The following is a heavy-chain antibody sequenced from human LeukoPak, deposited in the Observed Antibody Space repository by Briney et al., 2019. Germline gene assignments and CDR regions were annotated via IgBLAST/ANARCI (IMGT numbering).Heavy chain of an antibody. J-gene: IGHJ4*02. CDR1: GFTFSSYA. CDR2: ISGSGGSA. V-gene: IGHV3-23*01. D-gene: IGHD2-2*01. CDR3: AKDHSSTSCFDY. Sequence: GGSLRLSRAASGFTFSSYAMSWVRQAPGKGLEWVSAISGSGGSAYYADSVKGRFTISRDNSKNTLYLQMNSLRAEDTAVYYCAKDHSSTSCFDYWGQGTLVTVSS.